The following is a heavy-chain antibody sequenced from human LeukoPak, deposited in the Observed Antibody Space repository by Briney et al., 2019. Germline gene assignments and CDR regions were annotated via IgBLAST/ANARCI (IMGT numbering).Heavy chain of an antibody. Sequence: RASVTVSCKASGGTFSSYAISWVRQAPGQGLEWMGWINIYNGNTTFAQSLQGRVTVTTDTSTSTAYMELRSLRSDDTAVYYCARHSCSSGSCYLDYWGQGTLVTVSS. V-gene: IGHV1-18*01. D-gene: IGHD2-15*01. J-gene: IGHJ4*02. CDR3: ARHSCSSGSCYLDY. CDR1: GGTFSSYA. CDR2: INIYNGNT.